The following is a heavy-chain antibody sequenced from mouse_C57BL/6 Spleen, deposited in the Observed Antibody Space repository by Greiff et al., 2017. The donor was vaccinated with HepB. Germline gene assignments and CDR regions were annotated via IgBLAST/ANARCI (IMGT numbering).Heavy chain of an antibody. J-gene: IGHJ3*01. V-gene: IGHV7-3*01. CDR2: IRNKANGYTT. Sequence: EVQGVESGGGLVQPGGSLSLSCAASGFTFTDYYMSWVRQPPGKALEWLGFIRNKANGYTTEYSASVKGRFTISRDNSQSILYLQMNALRADDIATYYCASPPLGRFAYWGQGTLVTVSA. CDR1: GFTFTDYY. D-gene: IGHD4-1*01. CDR3: ASPPLGRFAY.